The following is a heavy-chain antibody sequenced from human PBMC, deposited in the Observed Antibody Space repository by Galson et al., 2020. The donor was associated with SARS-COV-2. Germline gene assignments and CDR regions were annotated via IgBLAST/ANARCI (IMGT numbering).Heavy chain of an antibody. V-gene: IGHV3-7*01. CDR1: GFTISGSW. CDR2: IKNDGSEA. D-gene: IGHD3-3*01. J-gene: IGHJ3*01. Sequence: GGSLRLSCEASGFTISGSWMYWVRQAPGKGLEWLAHIKNDGSEAYYVDSVRGRFTISRDNTKNSLYLQMNNLRVEDTAVYYCTAGHYSLWGQGTTVTVSS. CDR3: TAGHYSL.